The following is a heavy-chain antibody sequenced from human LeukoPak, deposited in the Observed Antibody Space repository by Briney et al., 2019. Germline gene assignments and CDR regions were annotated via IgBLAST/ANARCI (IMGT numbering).Heavy chain of an antibody. V-gene: IGHV3-23*01. Sequence: GGSLRLSCAAPGFTFSSYAMSWVRQAPGKGLEWASAISGSGGSTYYADSVKGRFTISRDNSKNTLYLQMNSLRAEDTAVYYCAKDEALVVPAAMSYWGQGTLVTVSS. CDR2: ISGSGGST. CDR3: AKDEALVVPAAMSY. J-gene: IGHJ4*02. D-gene: IGHD2-2*01. CDR1: GFTFSSYA.